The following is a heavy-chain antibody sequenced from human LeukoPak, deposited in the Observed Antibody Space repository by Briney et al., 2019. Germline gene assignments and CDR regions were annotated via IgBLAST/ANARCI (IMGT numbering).Heavy chain of an antibody. CDR3: AKVHYTASFPGSFPGRNYFDS. Sequence: GGSLRLSCTVSGFAFSGYAMSWVRQASGKGPEWVSSIGARGDVTYSADSVKGRFTISRDNSKRTLFLQMNSLRAEDTAVYYCAKVHYTASFPGSFPGRNYFDSWGQGSLVTVSS. V-gene: IGHV3-23*01. J-gene: IGHJ4*02. CDR2: IGARGDVT. CDR1: GFAFSGYA. D-gene: IGHD1-26*01.